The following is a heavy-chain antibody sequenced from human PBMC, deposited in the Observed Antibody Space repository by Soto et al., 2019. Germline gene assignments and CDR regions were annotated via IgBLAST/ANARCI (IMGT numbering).Heavy chain of an antibody. J-gene: IGHJ5*02. CDR1: VYSFTSYC. CDR2: IYPCDSDT. Sequence: GESLKISCKGSVYSFTSYCIGWLRQMPVKGLEWMGIIYPCDSDTRYSPSFQGQVTISADKSISTAYLQWSSLKASDTAMYYCARRGSSSWHNWFEPWGRGTMVTVSS. V-gene: IGHV5-51*01. D-gene: IGHD6-13*01. CDR3: ARRGSSSWHNWFEP.